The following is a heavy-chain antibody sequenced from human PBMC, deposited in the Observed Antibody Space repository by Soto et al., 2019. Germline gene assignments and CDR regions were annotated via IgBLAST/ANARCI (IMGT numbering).Heavy chain of an antibody. CDR3: ATRQGGSYNWFDP. CDR2: LYYSGNT. Sequence: SETLSLTCTVSGGSISRSSYSWAWIRQPPGKGLEWIGTLYYSGNTYYNPSLKSRVTISVDTSKNQFSLKLSSVTAADTAVYYCATRQGGSYNWFDPWGQGTLVTV. CDR1: GGSISRSSYS. D-gene: IGHD2-15*01. V-gene: IGHV4-39*01. J-gene: IGHJ5*02.